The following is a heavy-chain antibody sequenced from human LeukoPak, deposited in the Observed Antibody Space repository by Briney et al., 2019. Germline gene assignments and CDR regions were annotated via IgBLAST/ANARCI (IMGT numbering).Heavy chain of an antibody. Sequence: GGSLRLSCAASGSTFSISWMSWVRQAPGKGLEWVARIKQDGSEKYYVDSVKGRFTISRDNAKNLLYLQMDSLRADDTAVYYCARNYWYYFDYWGQGTLVTVSS. CDR1: GSTFSISW. V-gene: IGHV3-7*01. CDR3: ARNYWYYFDY. D-gene: IGHD2-8*02. J-gene: IGHJ4*02. CDR2: IKQDGSEK.